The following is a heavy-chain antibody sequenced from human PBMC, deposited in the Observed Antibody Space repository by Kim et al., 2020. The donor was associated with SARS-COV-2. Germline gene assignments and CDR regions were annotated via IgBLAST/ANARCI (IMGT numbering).Heavy chain of an antibody. V-gene: IGHV3-30*18. CDR3: AKDRVQNYYGSGSALDY. CDR2: ISYDGSNK. D-gene: IGHD3-10*01. J-gene: IGHJ4*02. CDR1: GFTFSSYG. Sequence: GGSLRFSCAASGFTFSSYGMHWVRQAPGKGLEWVAVISYDGSNKYYADSVKGRFTISRDNSKNTLYLQMNSLRAEDTAVYYCAKDRVQNYYGSGSALDYWGQGTLVTVSS.